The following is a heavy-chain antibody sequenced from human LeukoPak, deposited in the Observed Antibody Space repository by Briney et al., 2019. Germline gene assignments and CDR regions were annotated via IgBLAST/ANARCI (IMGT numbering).Heavy chain of an antibody. CDR1: GYSFTSYW. CDR2: IYPGDSDT. CDR3: ARAAVPYCSGGACYFDY. Sequence: GESLKISCKGAGYSFTSYWIGWVRQMPGKGLEWMGIIYPGDSDTRYSPSFQGQVTISADKSIGTAYLQWSSLKASDTAMYYCARAAVPYCSGGACYFDYWGQGTLVTVSS. J-gene: IGHJ4*02. V-gene: IGHV5-51*01. D-gene: IGHD2-15*01.